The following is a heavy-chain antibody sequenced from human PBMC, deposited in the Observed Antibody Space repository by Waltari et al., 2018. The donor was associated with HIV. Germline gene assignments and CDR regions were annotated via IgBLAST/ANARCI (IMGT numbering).Heavy chain of an antibody. D-gene: IGHD1-26*01. CDR2: IYYSGST. CDR1: GDPITYGGFY. Sequence: QVQLQESGPRLVKPSQTLSLTCTVSGDPITYGGFYWSWIRQRPGKGLEWIGYIYYSGSTNDNPSLKSRVTISSATSKNRFSLNLTSVTVADTAVYYCAREGWYSGSYLADFWGQGILVTVSS. V-gene: IGHV4-31*03. J-gene: IGHJ4*02. CDR3: AREGWYSGSYLADF.